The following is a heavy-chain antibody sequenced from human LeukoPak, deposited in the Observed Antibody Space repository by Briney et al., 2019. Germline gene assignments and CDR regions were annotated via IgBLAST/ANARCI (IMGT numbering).Heavy chain of an antibody. J-gene: IGHJ6*02. CDR1: GFSLSDYY. D-gene: IGHD3-22*01. CDR3: ARSIGYYYTMDV. CDR2: ISGGGSDL. V-gene: IGHV3-11*01. Sequence: PGGSLRLSCVACGFSLSDYYMSWIRQAPGRGLEWISYISGGGSDLYYADSVKGRFTISRDNANNSLYLQMNSLRAEDTAVYYCARSIGYYYTMDVWGQGTTVTVSS.